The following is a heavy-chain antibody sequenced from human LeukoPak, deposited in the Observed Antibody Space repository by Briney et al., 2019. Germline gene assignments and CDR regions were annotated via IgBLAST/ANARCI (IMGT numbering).Heavy chain of an antibody. CDR1: GGSISSSSYY. CDR3: ARDLVGATIPLDY. CDR2: IYYSGST. Sequence: SETLSLTCTVSGGSISSSSYYWGWIRQPPGKGLEWIGSIYYSGSTYYNPSLKSRVTISVDTSKNQFSLKLSSMTAADTAVYYCARDLVGATIPLDYWGQGTLVTVSS. D-gene: IGHD1-26*01. V-gene: IGHV4-39*07. J-gene: IGHJ4*02.